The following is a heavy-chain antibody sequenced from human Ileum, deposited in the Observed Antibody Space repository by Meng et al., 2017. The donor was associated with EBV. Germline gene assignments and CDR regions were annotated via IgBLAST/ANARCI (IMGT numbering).Heavy chain of an antibody. CDR1: GYPFTSYA. J-gene: IGHJ4*02. D-gene: IGHD6-19*01. V-gene: IGHV1-3*04. Sequence: AQLGQVGVEMKKPGATLEVSCKASGYPFTSYAMNWVRQAPGQRLEWMGWINTGNGETKYSQKFQGRVTLTRDTSASTAYMELSSLRSEDTAVYYCASRPGIAVAGFDYWGQGTLVTVSS. CDR2: INTGNGET. CDR3: ASRPGIAVAGFDY.